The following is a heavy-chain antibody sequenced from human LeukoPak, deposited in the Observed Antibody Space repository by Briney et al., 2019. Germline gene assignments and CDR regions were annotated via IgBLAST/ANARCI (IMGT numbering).Heavy chain of an antibody. D-gene: IGHD1-26*01. CDR2: ISAYNGNT. Sequence: EASVKVSCKASGYTFTSYGISWVRQAPGQGLEWMGWISAYNGNTNYAQKFQGRVTITADESTSTAYMELSSLRSEDTAVYYCARSGSYYSHLDYYYGMDVWGQGTTVTVSS. CDR3: ARSGSYYSHLDYYYGMDV. CDR1: GYTFTSYG. V-gene: IGHV1-18*01. J-gene: IGHJ6*02.